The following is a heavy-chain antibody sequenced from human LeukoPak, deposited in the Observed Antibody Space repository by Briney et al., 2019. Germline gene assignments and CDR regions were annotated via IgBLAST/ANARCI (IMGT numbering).Heavy chain of an antibody. V-gene: IGHV1-69*02. Sequence: SVKVSRKSSGGTFSSYTISWVRQPPGQGREWMGRIIYIFGIANYAQKFQGRVTITADKSTSTAYRVLSSPTSEDTAVYYCAADRGATDAFDIWGQGTMVTVSS. CDR3: AADRGATDAFDI. D-gene: IGHD3-10*01. J-gene: IGHJ3*02. CDR2: IIYIFGIA. CDR1: GGTFSSYT.